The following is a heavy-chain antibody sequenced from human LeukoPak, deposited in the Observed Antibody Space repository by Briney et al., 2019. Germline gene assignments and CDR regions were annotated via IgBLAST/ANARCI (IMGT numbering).Heavy chain of an antibody. D-gene: IGHD2-8*01. Sequence: GESLQIPCKGSGYSFTSYWIGWVRQMPGKGLEWMGIIYPGDSESRYSPSFQGQVTISADKSISTAYLQWRSLKASDTAMYYCASRRSNGAFDIWGQGTMVTVSS. CDR1: GYSFTSYW. CDR3: ASRRSNGAFDI. J-gene: IGHJ3*02. V-gene: IGHV5-51*01. CDR2: IYPGDSES.